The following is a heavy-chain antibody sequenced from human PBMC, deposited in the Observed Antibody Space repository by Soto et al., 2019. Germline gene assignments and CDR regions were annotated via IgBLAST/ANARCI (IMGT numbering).Heavy chain of an antibody. CDR2: INADKGDT. CDR3: ARGPLSGVATIWDYAHWFDP. V-gene: IGHV1-3*01. Sequence: QAQLVQSGAEVKKPGASVKVSCKASGYSFTDFAMHWVRLASGQRLEWMGWINADKGDTKYSPKFQGRVTITRDTSATTVFMELRSLGSEDTAVYYCARGPLSGVATIWDYAHWFDPWGQGSLVTVST. D-gene: IGHD5-12*01. CDR1: GYSFTDFA. J-gene: IGHJ5*02.